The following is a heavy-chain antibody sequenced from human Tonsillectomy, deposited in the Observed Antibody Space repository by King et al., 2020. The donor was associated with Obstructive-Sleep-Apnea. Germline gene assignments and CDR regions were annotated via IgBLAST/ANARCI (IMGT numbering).Heavy chain of an antibody. Sequence: QLVQSGAEVKKPGASVKVSCKASGYTFTSYYMHWVRQAPGQGLEWMGIINPSGGSTSYAQKFQGRVTMTRDTSTSTVYMELSSLRSEDTAVYYCARDLYDSSGYYYGSDDYWGQGTLVTVSS. D-gene: IGHD3-22*01. CDR3: ARDLYDSSGYYYGSDDY. V-gene: IGHV1-46*01. J-gene: IGHJ4*02. CDR2: INPSGGST. CDR1: GYTFTSYY.